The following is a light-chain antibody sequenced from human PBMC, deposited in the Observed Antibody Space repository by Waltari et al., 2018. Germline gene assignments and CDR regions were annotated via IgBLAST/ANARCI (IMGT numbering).Light chain of an antibody. CDR2: QDS. V-gene: IGLV3-1*01. CDR1: KLEDKY. CDR3: QAWDSSTVV. Sequence: SYELTQPPSVSVSPGQTASITCSGDKLEDKYACWYQQKPGQSPVLVIYQDSKRPSGIPERFSGSNSGNTATLTISGTQAMDEVDYYCQAWDSSTVVFGGGTKLTVL. J-gene: IGLJ2*01.